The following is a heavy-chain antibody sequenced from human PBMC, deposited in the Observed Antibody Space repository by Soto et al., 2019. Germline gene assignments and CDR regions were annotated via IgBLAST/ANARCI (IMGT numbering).Heavy chain of an antibody. J-gene: IGHJ6*03. Sequence: GGSLRLSYAASGFTFSSYWMSWVRQAPGKGLEWVANIKQDGSEKYYVDSVKGRFTISRDNAKNSLYLQMNSLRAEDTAVYYCARGAHSQLTVTTSYYYYYMDVWGKGTTVTVSS. D-gene: IGHD4-4*01. CDR3: ARGAHSQLTVTTSYYYYYMDV. CDR1: GFTFSSYW. CDR2: IKQDGSEK. V-gene: IGHV3-7*01.